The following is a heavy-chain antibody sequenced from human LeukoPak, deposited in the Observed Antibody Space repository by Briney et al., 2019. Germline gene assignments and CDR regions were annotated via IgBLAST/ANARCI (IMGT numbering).Heavy chain of an antibody. CDR1: GFNFGDYA. CDR2: IYSGGST. D-gene: IGHD6-13*01. J-gene: IGHJ4*02. CDR3: ARGGPAAGRFDY. Sequence: PGGSLRLSCTASGFNFGDYAMSWVRQAPGKGLEWVSVIYSGGSTYYADSVKGRFTISRDNSKNTLYLQMNSLRAEDTAVYYCARGGPAAGRFDYWGQGTLVTVSS. V-gene: IGHV3-66*01.